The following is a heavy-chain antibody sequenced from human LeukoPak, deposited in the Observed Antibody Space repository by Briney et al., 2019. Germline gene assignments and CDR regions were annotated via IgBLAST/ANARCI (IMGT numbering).Heavy chain of an antibody. CDR1: GGTLSNYG. Sequence: ASVKVSCKASGGTLSNYGINWVRQAPGQGLEWMGRIIPIIDETKYAQKIQGRVTITADKSTSTVYMELSSLTSEDTAVYCCARDLWFGSEDWFDPWGQGTLVTVSS. J-gene: IGHJ5*02. CDR3: ARDLWFGSEDWFDP. D-gene: IGHD3-10*01. CDR2: IIPIIDET. V-gene: IGHV1-69*04.